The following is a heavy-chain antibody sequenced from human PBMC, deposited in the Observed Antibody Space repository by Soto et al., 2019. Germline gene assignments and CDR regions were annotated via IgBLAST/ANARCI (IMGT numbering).Heavy chain of an antibody. V-gene: IGHV1-2*04. Sequence: ASVKVSCKASGYTFTGYYMHWERQAPGQGLEWMGWIHPNSGVTNYAQKCQGWVTMTREKSINRVYMELSRLRYDDTAVYYCARGPGRLELSAFNAFDIWGQGTMVTVSS. J-gene: IGHJ3*02. D-gene: IGHD1-7*01. CDR3: ARGPGRLELSAFNAFDI. CDR2: IHPNSGVT. CDR1: GYTFTGYY.